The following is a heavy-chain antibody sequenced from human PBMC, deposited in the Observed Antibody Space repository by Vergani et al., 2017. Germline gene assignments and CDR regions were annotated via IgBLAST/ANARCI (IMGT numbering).Heavy chain of an antibody. D-gene: IGHD3-22*01. CDR3: ARGGEYYYDSSGYGFDY. J-gene: IGHJ4*02. V-gene: IGHV3-33*01. CDR1: GFAFRTYG. Sequence: QVQLVESGGGVVQPGRSLRLSCVASGFAFRTYGMHWVRQAPGKGLEWVAIIWYDGSNTYYADSVKGRFTISRDNAKNSLYLQMNSLRAEDTAVYYCARGGEYYYDSSGYGFDYWGQGTLVTVSS. CDR2: IWYDGSNT.